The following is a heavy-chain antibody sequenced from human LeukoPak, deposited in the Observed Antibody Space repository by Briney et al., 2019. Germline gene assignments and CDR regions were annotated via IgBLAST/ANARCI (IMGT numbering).Heavy chain of an antibody. Sequence: ASVKVSCKASGYAFTGYYMHWVRQAPGQGLEWMGWIKPNSGGTNYAQKFQGRVTMTRDTSISTAYMELSRLRSDDTAVYYCAREYYDSSGYLSFDYWGQGTLVTVSS. CDR3: AREYYDSSGYLSFDY. D-gene: IGHD3-22*01. CDR1: GYAFTGYY. V-gene: IGHV1-2*02. J-gene: IGHJ4*02. CDR2: IKPNSGGT.